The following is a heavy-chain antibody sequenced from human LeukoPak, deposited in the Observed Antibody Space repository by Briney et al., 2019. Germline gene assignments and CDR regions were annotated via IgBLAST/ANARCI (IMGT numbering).Heavy chain of an antibody. CDR3: AKGPYYYDSNVYSRRWFDP. J-gene: IGHJ5*02. V-gene: IGHV3-23*01. D-gene: IGHD3-22*01. CDR1: GFTFSSYA. CDR2: ISGSGGRT. Sequence: GGSLRLSCAASGFTFSSYAMSWVRQAPGKGLEWVSGISGSGGRTYYADSVKGRFTISRDNSKNTLYLQMNSLRRAEDTAVYYCAKGPYYYDSNVYSRRWFDPWGQGILVTVSS.